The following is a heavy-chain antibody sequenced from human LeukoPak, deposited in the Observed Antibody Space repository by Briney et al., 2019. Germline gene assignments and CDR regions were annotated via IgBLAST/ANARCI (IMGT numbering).Heavy chain of an antibody. Sequence: PGRSLRLSCAASGFTFSSYGMHWVRQAPGKGLEWVAVISYDGSNKYYADSVKGRFTISRDNSKNTLYLQMNSLGAEDTAVYYCARDGRVGATHSWFDPWGQGTLVTVSS. D-gene: IGHD1-26*01. CDR1: GFTFSSYG. V-gene: IGHV3-30*03. CDR2: ISYDGSNK. J-gene: IGHJ5*02. CDR3: ARDGRVGATHSWFDP.